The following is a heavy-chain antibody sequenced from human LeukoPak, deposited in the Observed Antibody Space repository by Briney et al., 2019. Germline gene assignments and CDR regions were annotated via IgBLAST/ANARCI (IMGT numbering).Heavy chain of an antibody. CDR3: ASSSPHSSGWYFRYYYYYMDV. V-gene: IGHV3-9*01. J-gene: IGHJ6*03. D-gene: IGHD6-19*01. Sequence: GGSLRLSCAASGFTFDDYAMHWVRQAPGKGLEWVSGISWNSGSIGYADSVKGRFTISRDNAKNSLYLQMNSLRAEDTAVYYCASSSPHSSGWYFRYYYYYMDVWGKGTTVTVSS. CDR2: ISWNSGSI. CDR1: GFTFDDYA.